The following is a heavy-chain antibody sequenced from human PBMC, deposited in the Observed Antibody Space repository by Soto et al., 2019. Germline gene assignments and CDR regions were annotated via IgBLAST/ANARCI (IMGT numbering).Heavy chain of an antibody. CDR3: ATAYVYDFENSNYYRDAFDI. D-gene: IGHD3-22*01. J-gene: IGHJ3*02. CDR2: VYPDDSDI. V-gene: IGHV5-51*01. CDR1: GYSFSFYW. Sequence: PGESLKISCKASGYSFSFYWSGWVRQMPGKGLAWMAIVYPDDSDIRYSLFFEAHVTISADKSTSTAFLQWSSLKASDTAMYYCATAYVYDFENSNYYRDAFDIWGQGTLVTVSS.